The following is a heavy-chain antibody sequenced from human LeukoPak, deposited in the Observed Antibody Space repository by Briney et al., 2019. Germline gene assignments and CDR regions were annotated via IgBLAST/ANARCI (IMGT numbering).Heavy chain of an antibody. CDR3: ARGPYDSSGYYYFDY. V-gene: IGHV4-34*01. CDR1: GGSFSGYY. J-gene: IGHJ4*02. CDR2: INHSDST. D-gene: IGHD3-22*01. Sequence: PSETLSLTCAVYGGSFSGYYWSWIRQPPPTGLERIGEINHSDSTNYNPSLKSRLTSSVDTSKDQFSLKLSSVPAAGTAVYYCARGPYDSSGYYYFDYWGQGTLVTVS.